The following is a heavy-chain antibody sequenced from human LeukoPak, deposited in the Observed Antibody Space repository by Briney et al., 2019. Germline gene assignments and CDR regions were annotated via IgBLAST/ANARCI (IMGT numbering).Heavy chain of an antibody. CDR2: IYHSGSI. J-gene: IGHJ4*02. Sequence: SETLSLTCTVSGGSISSSSFYWGWIRQPPGKGLEWIGSIYHSGSIYYNPSLKSRVTISVDTSKNQFFLKLSSVTAADTAVYYCARRGIGYCSNTSCPTEYYFDYWGQGTLVTVSS. V-gene: IGHV4-39*01. D-gene: IGHD2-2*01. CDR1: GGSISSSSFY. CDR3: ARRGIGYCSNTSCPTEYYFDY.